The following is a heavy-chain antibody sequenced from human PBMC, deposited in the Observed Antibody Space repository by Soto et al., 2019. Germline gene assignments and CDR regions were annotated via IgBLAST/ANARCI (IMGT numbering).Heavy chain of an antibody. V-gene: IGHV4-34*01. CDR3: ARGYESSRRYLPLLDY. J-gene: IGHJ4*02. D-gene: IGHD3-22*01. CDR1: SGSFSGYY. Sequence: QVQLQQWGAGLLKPSETLSLRCVVNSGSFSGYYWTGIRQTPGKGLEWIGEISHSGSTNYNPSLMSRVTMSADTSKNQFSLRLSSVTAADTALYFCARGYESSRRYLPLLDYWGQGTLVTVSS. CDR2: ISHSGST.